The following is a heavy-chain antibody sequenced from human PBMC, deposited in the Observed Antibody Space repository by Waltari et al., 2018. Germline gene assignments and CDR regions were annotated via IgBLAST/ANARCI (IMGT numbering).Heavy chain of an antibody. CDR3: ARGRDGFTTHALFDY. Sequence: EVQLVESGGGVVQAGGSLRVSCAASGFTFSSYEMNWVRQAPGKGLEWISYISSRATTMYTAGSLKGRFTISRDNAAKSLYLQINSLRPEDTAIYYCARGRDGFTTHALFDYWGPGTLVTVSS. CDR1: GFTFSSYE. CDR2: ISSRATTM. J-gene: IGHJ4*02. D-gene: IGHD3-22*01. V-gene: IGHV3-48*03.